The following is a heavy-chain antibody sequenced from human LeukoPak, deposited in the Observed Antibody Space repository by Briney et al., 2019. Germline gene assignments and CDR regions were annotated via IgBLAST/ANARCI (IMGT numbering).Heavy chain of an antibody. V-gene: IGHV1-46*01. CDR1: GYTFTSYY. D-gene: IGHD2-2*01. CDR3: ARGHCTSISCQNWFDP. CDR2: INPGGGST. Sequence: GASVKVSCKASGYTFTSYYMHWVRQAPGQGLEWMGIINPGGGSTSYAQKFQGRVTMTRDMSTSTVYMELSSLRSEDTAVYYCARGHCTSISCQNWFDPWGQGTLVTVSS. J-gene: IGHJ5*02.